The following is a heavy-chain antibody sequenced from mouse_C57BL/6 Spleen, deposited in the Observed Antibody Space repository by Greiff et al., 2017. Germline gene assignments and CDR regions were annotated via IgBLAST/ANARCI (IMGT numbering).Heavy chain of an antibody. CDR3: ARWDGSRYYFDY. CDR1: GYTFTSYT. CDR2: INPSSGYT. V-gene: IGHV1-4*01. Sequence: QVQLQQSGAELARPGASVKMSCKASGYTFTSYTMHWVKQRPGQGLEWIGYINPSSGYTKYNQKFKDKATLTADKSSSTAYMQLSSLTSEDSAVYYCARWDGSRYYFDYWGQGTTLTVSS. J-gene: IGHJ2*01. D-gene: IGHD1-1*01.